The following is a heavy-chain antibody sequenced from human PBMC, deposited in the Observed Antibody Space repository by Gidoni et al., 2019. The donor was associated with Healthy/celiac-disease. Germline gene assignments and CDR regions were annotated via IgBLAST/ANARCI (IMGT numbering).Heavy chain of an antibody. CDR1: GFTFADYA. CDR2: ISWNSGSI. Sequence: EVQLVESGGGLVQPGRSLRLSCAASGFTFADYAMHWVRQAPGKGLEWVSGISWNSGSIGYADSVKGRFTISRDNAKNSLYLQMNSLRAEDTALYYCAKDIGIAVAGSFDYWGQGTLGHRLL. J-gene: IGHJ4*02. D-gene: IGHD6-19*01. CDR3: AKDIGIAVAGSFDY. V-gene: IGHV3-9*01.